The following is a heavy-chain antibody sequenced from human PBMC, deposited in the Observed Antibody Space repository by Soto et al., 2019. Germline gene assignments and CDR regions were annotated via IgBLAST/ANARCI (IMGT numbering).Heavy chain of an antibody. D-gene: IGHD3-10*01. CDR3: ARDHYYVSGTLYDYGMDV. Sequence: QVQLVQSGAEVKKPGASVKVSCKASGYTFTSYSISWVRQAPGQGLEWMGWISTYNDNTNYVQNLQGRVTMTTDTSTSTAYMELRSLGSDDTAVYYCARDHYYVSGTLYDYGMDVWGQGTTVTVSS. CDR2: ISTYNDNT. J-gene: IGHJ6*02. V-gene: IGHV1-18*01. CDR1: GYTFTSYS.